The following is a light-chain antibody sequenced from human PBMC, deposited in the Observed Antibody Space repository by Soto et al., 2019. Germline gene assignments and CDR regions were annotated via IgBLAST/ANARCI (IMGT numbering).Light chain of an antibody. J-gene: IGLJ1*01. CDR3: CSYAGSSTYV. V-gene: IGLV2-23*01. CDR1: SSDVGSYNL. Sequence: QSALTQPASVSGSPGQSITISCTGTSSDVGSYNLVSWYQQHPGKAPKLMIYEGSKRPSGVSNRFSGSKSGNMASLTISGLQAEDEADYYCCSYAGSSTYVFVTGTKLTVL. CDR2: EGS.